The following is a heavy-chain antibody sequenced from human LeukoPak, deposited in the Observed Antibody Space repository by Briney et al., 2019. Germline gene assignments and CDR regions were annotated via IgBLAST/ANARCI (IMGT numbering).Heavy chain of an antibody. CDR3: ARDPVEWELLLDY. V-gene: IGHV3-7*01. CDR1: GFTFSSYW. CDR2: MNIDGSEK. J-gene: IGHJ4*02. D-gene: IGHD1-26*01. Sequence: GGSLRLSCAASGFTFSSYWMGWVRQAPGKRLEWVANMNIDGSEKYYADSAKGRFTISRDNARNSVYLQMNSLRVEDTAVYYCARDPVEWELLLDYWGQGTLVTVSP.